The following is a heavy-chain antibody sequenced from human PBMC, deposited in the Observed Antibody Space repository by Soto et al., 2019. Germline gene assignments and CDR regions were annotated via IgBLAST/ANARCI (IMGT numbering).Heavy chain of an antibody. CDR2: IYPGDSDT. CDR3: ARLPYYYGSGRYVDY. V-gene: IGHV5-51*01. CDR1: GYSFTSYW. D-gene: IGHD3-10*01. Sequence: PGESLKISCKGSGYSFTSYWIGWVRQMPGKGLEWMGIIYPGDSDTRYSPSFQGQVTISADKSISTAYLQWSSLKASDPAMYYCARLPYYYGSGRYVDYWGQGTLVTVSS. J-gene: IGHJ4*02.